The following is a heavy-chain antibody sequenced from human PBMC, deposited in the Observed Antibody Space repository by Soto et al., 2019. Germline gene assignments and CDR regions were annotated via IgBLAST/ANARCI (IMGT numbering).Heavy chain of an antibody. D-gene: IGHD2-2*01. V-gene: IGHV3-30-3*01. CDR1: GFTFSSYA. CDR3: ARDRGYGCSRTSCPLRAYYYYGMDV. Sequence: QVQLVESGGGVVQPGRSLRLSCAASGFTFSSYAMHWVRQAPGKGLEWVAVISYDGSNKYYADSVKGRFTISRDNSKNTRYLQMNSLRAEDTAVYYCARDRGYGCSRTSCPLRAYYYYGMDVWGQGTTVTVSS. CDR2: ISYDGSNK. J-gene: IGHJ6*02.